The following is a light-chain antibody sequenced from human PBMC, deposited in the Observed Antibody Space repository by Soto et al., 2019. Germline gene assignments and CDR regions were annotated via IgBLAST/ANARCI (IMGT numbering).Light chain of an antibody. CDR1: QGIGSY. Sequence: VIWMTQSPSLLSASTGDRVTISCRMSQGIGSYLAWYQQKPGKAPELLIYATSTLQSGVPSRFSGSASGTDVTLAISCLQPEDFATYYCLQYYSFPYTCGEGTKLEIK. V-gene: IGKV1D-8*03. CDR3: LQYYSFPYT. CDR2: ATS. J-gene: IGKJ2*01.